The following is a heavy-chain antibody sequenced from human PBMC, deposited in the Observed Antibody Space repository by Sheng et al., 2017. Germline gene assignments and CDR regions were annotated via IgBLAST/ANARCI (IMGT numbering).Heavy chain of an antibody. Sequence: QVQLQESGPGLVKPSQTLSLTCTVSGGSISSGSYYWSWIRQPAGKGLEWIGRIYTSGSTNYNPSLKSRVTISVDTSKNQFSLKLSSVTAADTAVYYCARDHGSSRGGRYYFDYVGPTGTRGHRLL. V-gene: IGHV4-61*02. D-gene: IGHD6-6*01. CDR1: GGSISSGSYY. J-gene: IGHJ4*01. CDR3: ARDHGSSRGGRYYFDY. CDR2: IYTSGST.